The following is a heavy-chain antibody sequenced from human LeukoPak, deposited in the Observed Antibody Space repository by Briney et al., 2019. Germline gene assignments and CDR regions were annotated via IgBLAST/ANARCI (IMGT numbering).Heavy chain of an antibody. CDR2: INHSGST. CDR3: ASLRYSGSYYYFDY. J-gene: IGHJ4*02. V-gene: IGHV4-34*01. D-gene: IGHD1-26*01. CDR1: GGSFSGYY. Sequence: PSETLSLTCAVYGGSFSGYYWSWIRQPPGKGLEWIGEINHSGSTNYNPSLKSRVTISVDTSKNQFSLKLSSVTAADTAVYYCASLRYSGSYYYFDYWGQGTLVTVSS.